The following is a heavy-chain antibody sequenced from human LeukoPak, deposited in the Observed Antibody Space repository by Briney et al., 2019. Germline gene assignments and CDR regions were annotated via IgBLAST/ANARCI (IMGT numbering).Heavy chain of an antibody. D-gene: IGHD1-14*01. CDR2: INHSGST. CDR3: AKGLLPPRFDY. V-gene: IGHV4-34*01. Sequence: SETLSLTCAVYGGSFSGYYWSWIRQPPGKGLEWIGEINHSGSTNYNPSLKSRVTISVDTSKNQFSLKLSSVTAADPAVYYCAKGLLPPRFDYWGQGTLVTVSS. CDR1: GGSFSGYY. J-gene: IGHJ4*02.